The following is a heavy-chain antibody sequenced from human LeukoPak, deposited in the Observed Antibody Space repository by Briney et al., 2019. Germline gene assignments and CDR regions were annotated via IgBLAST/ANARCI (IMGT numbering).Heavy chain of an antibody. CDR3: AREGVVVPAAFDAFDI. J-gene: IGHJ3*02. CDR1: GFTFSSYA. D-gene: IGHD2-2*01. V-gene: IGHV3-30-3*01. CDR2: ISYDGSNK. Sequence: GGSLRLSCAASGFTFSSYAMHWVRQAPGKGLEWVAVISYDGSNKYYADSVKGRFTISRDNSKNTLYLQMNSLRAEDTAVYYCAREGVVVPAAFDAFDIWGQGTMVTVSS.